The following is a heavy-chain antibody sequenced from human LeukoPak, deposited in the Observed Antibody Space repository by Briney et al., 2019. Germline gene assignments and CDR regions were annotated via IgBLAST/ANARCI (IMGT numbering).Heavy chain of an antibody. V-gene: IGHV3-9*01. D-gene: IGHD3-22*01. CDR3: AKDYDSSGYFLFDY. CDR2: ISWNSGSI. CDR1: GFTFDDYA. J-gene: IGHJ4*02. Sequence: GGSLRLSCAASGFTFDDYAMPWVRHAPGKGLEWVSGISWNSGSIGYADSVKGRFTISRDNAKNSLYLQMNSLRAEDTALYYCAKDYDSSGYFLFDYWGQGTLVTVSS.